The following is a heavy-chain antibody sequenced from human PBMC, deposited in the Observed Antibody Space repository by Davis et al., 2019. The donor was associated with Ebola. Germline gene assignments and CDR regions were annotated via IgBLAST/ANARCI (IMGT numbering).Heavy chain of an antibody. D-gene: IGHD2-2*02. CDR2: IWYDGSNK. J-gene: IGHJ6*02. CDR1: GFTFSSYG. CDR3: ARTYCSSTSCYRDYYYYGMDV. Sequence: PGGSLRLSCAASGFTFSSYGMHWVRQAPGKGLEWVAVIWYDGSNKYYADSVKGRFTISRDNSKNTLYLQMNSLRAEDTAVYYCARTYCSSTSCYRDYYYYGMDVWGQGTTVTVSS. V-gene: IGHV3-33*01.